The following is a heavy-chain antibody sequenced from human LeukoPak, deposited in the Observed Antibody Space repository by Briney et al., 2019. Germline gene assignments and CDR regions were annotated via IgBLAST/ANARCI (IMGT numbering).Heavy chain of an antibody. V-gene: IGHV4-59*08. J-gene: IGHJ3*02. D-gene: IGHD5-18*01. Sequence: SETLSLTCSVSGDAISSYYWSWIRQPPGEGLEWIGYIYYSGSTNYNPSLKSRVTISVVTSKNQISLKLNSVTAADTAVYYGARHPPRGYSYGSDGFDIWGQGTMVTVSS. CDR1: GDAISSYY. CDR3: ARHPPRGYSYGSDGFDI. CDR2: IYYSGST.